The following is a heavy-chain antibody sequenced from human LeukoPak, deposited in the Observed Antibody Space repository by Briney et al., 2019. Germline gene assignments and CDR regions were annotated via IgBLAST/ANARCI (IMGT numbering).Heavy chain of an antibody. V-gene: IGHV3-30*02. D-gene: IGHD7-27*01. J-gene: IGHJ5*02. Sequence: GGPLRLPCAASGFPFSIYGMHWAPEAPDEGREWVAFIRYEGSNKHYAHSVKGRFTIYRDNSKNTLYPQMNSLRAEDTAVYYCATILRPQLGINNWFDPWGQGTLVTVSS. CDR2: IRYEGSNK. CDR1: GFPFSIYG. CDR3: ATILRPQLGINNWFDP.